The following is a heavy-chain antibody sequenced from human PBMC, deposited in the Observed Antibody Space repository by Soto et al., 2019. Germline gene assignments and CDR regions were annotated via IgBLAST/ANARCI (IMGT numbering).Heavy chain of an antibody. Sequence: SETLSLTCTVSGVSTSTYYWSWILQPAGKGLQWIGRMFSSGSTNYDPSLKSRASMSLDTSKNQFSLYLRSVTAADTAVYYCSICTTHPGPNSFDSWGPAPSLTVSS. CDR1: GVSTSTYY. J-gene: IGHJ5*01. D-gene: IGHD1-1*01. CDR3: SICTTHPGPNSFDS. V-gene: IGHV4-4*07. CDR2: MFSSGST.